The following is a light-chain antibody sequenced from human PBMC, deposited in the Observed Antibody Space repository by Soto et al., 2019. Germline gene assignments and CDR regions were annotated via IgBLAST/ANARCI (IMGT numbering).Light chain of an antibody. Sequence: QSALTQPASVSGSPGQSITISCTGTSSDVGSYKYVSWYQQHPGQAPKLMIYEVSNRPSGVSNRFSGSKSGNTASLTISGLQAEDEADYYCSSYTSSTTRGIYVFGTGTKLTVL. V-gene: IGLV2-14*01. CDR1: SSDVGSYKY. J-gene: IGLJ1*01. CDR3: SSYTSSTTRGIYV. CDR2: EVS.